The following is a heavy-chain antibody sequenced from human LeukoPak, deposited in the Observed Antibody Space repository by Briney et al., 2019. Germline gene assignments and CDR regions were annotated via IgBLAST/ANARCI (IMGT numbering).Heavy chain of an antibody. D-gene: IGHD5-18*01. Sequence: PGGSLRLSCAASGFTFSNAWMSWVRQAPGKGLEWVGRIKSKTDGGTTDYAAPVKGRFTISRGDSKNMLYLQMNSLKTEDTAVYYCTTVDTAMVSFDYWGQGTLVTVSS. J-gene: IGHJ4*02. V-gene: IGHV3-15*01. CDR3: TTVDTAMVSFDY. CDR1: GFTFSNAW. CDR2: IKSKTDGGTT.